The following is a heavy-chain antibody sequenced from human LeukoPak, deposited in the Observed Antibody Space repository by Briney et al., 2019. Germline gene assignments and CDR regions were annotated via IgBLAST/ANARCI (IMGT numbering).Heavy chain of an antibody. CDR1: GFTFSSYC. CDR3: AKDSYSSSWYNYYYYYGMDV. V-gene: IGHV3-30*18. J-gene: IGHJ6*02. CDR2: ISYDGSNK. Sequence: PGGTLRLSCAASGFTFSSYCMHWVRQAPGKGLEWVAVISYDGSNKYYADAVRRRFTISRDNSKNTLYLQMNSLRAEDTAVYYCAKDSYSSSWYNYYYYYGMDVWGQGTTVTVSS. D-gene: IGHD6-13*01.